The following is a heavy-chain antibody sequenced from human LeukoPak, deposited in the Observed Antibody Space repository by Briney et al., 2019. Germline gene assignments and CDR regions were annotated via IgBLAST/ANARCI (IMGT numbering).Heavy chain of an antibody. V-gene: IGHV4-39*07. Sequence: SETLSLTCTVSGGSISSSSYYWGWIRQPPGKGLEWIGSIYYSGSTYYNPSLKSRVTISVDTSKNQFSLKLSSVTAADTAVYYCARINYDTSGYNIDYWGQGTLVTVSS. CDR3: ARINYDTSGYNIDY. J-gene: IGHJ4*02. CDR1: GGSISSSSYY. D-gene: IGHD3-22*01. CDR2: IYYSGST.